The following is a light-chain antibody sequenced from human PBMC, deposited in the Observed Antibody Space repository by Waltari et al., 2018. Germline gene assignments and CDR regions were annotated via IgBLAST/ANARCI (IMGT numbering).Light chain of an antibody. V-gene: IGKV2-28*01. J-gene: IGKJ1*01. CDR1: QSLLHSNGNTY. CDR3: MQSLQTPRT. CDR2: LAF. Sequence: IVMTQSPLSLPVTPGESASISCRSGQSLLHSNGNTYLDWYLQKPGQSPQLLISLAFNRASGVPDRFSGSGSGTDFTLQISRVEAEDVGVYYCMQSLQTPRTFGQGTKLEIK.